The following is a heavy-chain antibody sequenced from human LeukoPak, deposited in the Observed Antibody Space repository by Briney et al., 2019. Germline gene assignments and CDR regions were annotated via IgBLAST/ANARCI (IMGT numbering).Heavy chain of an antibody. Sequence: ASVKVSCKATGYTFTSYGISWVRQAPGQGLEWMGWISAYNGNTNYAQKLQGRVTMTTDTSTSTAYMELRSLRSGDTAVYYCARDQKTYYDFWSGYSSPEVDYWGQGTLVTVSS. V-gene: IGHV1-18*01. CDR2: ISAYNGNT. CDR1: GYTFTSYG. CDR3: ARDQKTYYDFWSGYSSPEVDY. J-gene: IGHJ4*02. D-gene: IGHD3-3*01.